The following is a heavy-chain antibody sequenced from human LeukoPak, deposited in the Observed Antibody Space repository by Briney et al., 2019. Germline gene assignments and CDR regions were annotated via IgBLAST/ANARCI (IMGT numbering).Heavy chain of an antibody. CDR3: ARDRRYHLLAFDI. J-gene: IGHJ3*02. CDR1: GGSFSGYY. Sequence: SETLSLTCAVYGGSFSGYYWSWIRQPPGKGLEWIGEINHSGSTNYNPSLKSRVTISVDTSKNQFSLKLSSVTAADTAVYYCARDRRYHLLAFDIWGQGTMVTVSS. V-gene: IGHV4-34*01. D-gene: IGHD1-14*01. CDR2: INHSGST.